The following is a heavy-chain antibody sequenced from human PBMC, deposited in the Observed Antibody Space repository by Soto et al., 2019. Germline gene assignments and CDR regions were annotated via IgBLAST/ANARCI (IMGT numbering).Heavy chain of an antibody. V-gene: IGHV3-23*01. Sequence: GGSLRLSCAASGFSFTNFAMSWVRQAPGKGLEWVAGIGASGDITWYADSVKGRLSISRDNSKNTLYLQLNSLRFEDTAVYYCAKDGFTHPGHDYFDYWGPGTLVTVSS. CDR1: GFSFTNFA. J-gene: IGHJ4*02. D-gene: IGHD2-8*02. CDR3: AKDGFTHPGHDYFDY. CDR2: IGASGDIT.